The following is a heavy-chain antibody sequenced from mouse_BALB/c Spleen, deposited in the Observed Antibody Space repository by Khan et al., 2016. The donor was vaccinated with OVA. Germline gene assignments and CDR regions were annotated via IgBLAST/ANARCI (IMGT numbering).Heavy chain of an antibody. V-gene: IGHV1-77*01. J-gene: IGHJ3*01. CDR2: IYPGSGNT. CDR3: SRKWGAWLPY. Sequence: QMQLEESGAELARPGTSVKLSCKASGYTFTDYNINWVKQRTGQGLEWIGEIYPGSGNTYYSEKFKGKATLTADKSSSTAYMPLSSLTSEDSAVLFWSRKWGAWLPYGGQGTLVTVSA. CDR1: GYTFTDYN.